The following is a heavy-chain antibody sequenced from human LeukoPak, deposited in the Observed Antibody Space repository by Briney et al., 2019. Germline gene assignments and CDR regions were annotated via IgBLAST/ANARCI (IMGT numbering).Heavy chain of an antibody. CDR3: AKVAQVYGSFDAFDI. Sequence: GGSQRLSCAASGFTFSSYGMHWVRQAPGKGLEWVAFIRYDGSNKYYADSVKGRFTISRDNSKNTLYLQMNSLRAEDTAVYYCAKVAQVYGSFDAFDIWGQGTMVTVSS. D-gene: IGHD2/OR15-2a*01. J-gene: IGHJ3*02. V-gene: IGHV3-30*02. CDR2: IRYDGSNK. CDR1: GFTFSSYG.